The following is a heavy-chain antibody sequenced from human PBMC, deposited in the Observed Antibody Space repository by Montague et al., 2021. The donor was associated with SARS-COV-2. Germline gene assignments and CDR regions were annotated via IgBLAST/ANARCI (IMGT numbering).Heavy chain of an antibody. CDR1: GYSISSCYY. D-gene: IGHD3-10*01. V-gene: IGHV4-38-2*02. CDR3: ARIAVLTMVRGIIKGGCHFDY. Sequence: SETLSLTCSVTGYSISSCYYWGWIRPSPGRGLEWIGAAHHGEGAYYNPSLNRRVTISVDPSKNQFSLTVISVTAADTAVYYCARIAVLTMVRGIIKGGCHFDYWGQGALVTVSS. CDR2: AHHGEGA. J-gene: IGHJ4*02.